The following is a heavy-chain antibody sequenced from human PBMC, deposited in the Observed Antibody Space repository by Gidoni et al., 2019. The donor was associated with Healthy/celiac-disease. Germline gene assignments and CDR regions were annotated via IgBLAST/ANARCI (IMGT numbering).Heavy chain of an antibody. CDR3: ARDAYYDFWSGYLKIPGAFDI. J-gene: IGHJ3*02. D-gene: IGHD3-3*01. V-gene: IGHV4-61*01. CDR2: IYYSGST. CDR1: GGSVSSGSYY. Sequence: QVQLQESGPGLVKPSETLSLTCTVSGGSVSSGSYYWSWIRQPPGKGLEWIGYIYYSGSTNYNPSLKSRVTISVDTSKNQFSLKLSSVTAADTAVYYCARDAYYDFWSGYLKIPGAFDIWGQGTMVTVSS.